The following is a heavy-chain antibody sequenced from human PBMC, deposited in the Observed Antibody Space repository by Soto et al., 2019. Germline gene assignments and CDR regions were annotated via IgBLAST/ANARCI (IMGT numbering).Heavy chain of an antibody. CDR2: ISSSSSYI. J-gene: IGHJ4*02. Sequence: GGSLRLSCAASGFTFSSYSMNWVRQAPGKGLEWVSSISSSSSYIYYADSVKGRFTISRDNAKNSLYLQMNSLRAEDTAVYYCARDEPDLDSSGSPALFDYWGQGTLVTVSS. V-gene: IGHV3-21*01. D-gene: IGHD3-22*01. CDR3: ARDEPDLDSSGSPALFDY. CDR1: GFTFSSYS.